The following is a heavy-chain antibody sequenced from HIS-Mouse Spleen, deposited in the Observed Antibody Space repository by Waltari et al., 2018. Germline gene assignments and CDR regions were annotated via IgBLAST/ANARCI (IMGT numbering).Heavy chain of an antibody. CDR1: GDRVSSNRAA. J-gene: IGHJ5*02. Sequence: QVQLQQSGPGLVKPSQTLSLTCAIPGDRVSSNRAAWHWIRQSPSRGLEWLGRTYYRSKWYNDYAVSVKSRITINPDTSKNQFSLQLNSVTPEDTAVYYCARGGLRLGNWFDPWGQGTLVTVSS. V-gene: IGHV6-1*01. D-gene: IGHD6-19*01. CDR3: ARGGLRLGNWFDP. CDR2: TYYRSKWYN.